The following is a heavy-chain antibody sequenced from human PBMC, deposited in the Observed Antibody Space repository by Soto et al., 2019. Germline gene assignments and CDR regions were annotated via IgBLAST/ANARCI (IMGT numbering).Heavy chain of an antibody. V-gene: IGHV4-30-2*01. CDR3: ARVTAAAGTRWFDP. Sequence: SETLSLTCAVSGGSISSGGYSWSWIRQPPGKGLEWIGYIYHSGSTYYNPSLKSRVTISVDRSKNQFSLKLSSVTAADTAVYYCARVTAAAGTRWFDPWGQGTLVTVSS. CDR1: GGSISSGGYS. D-gene: IGHD6-13*01. CDR2: IYHSGST. J-gene: IGHJ5*02.